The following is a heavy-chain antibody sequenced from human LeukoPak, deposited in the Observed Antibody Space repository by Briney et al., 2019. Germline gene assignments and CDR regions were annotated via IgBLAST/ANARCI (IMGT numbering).Heavy chain of an antibody. CDR2: TYYRSKWYN. Sequence: SQTLSLTCAISGDSVSSNSGAWNWIRQSPSRGLEWLGRTYYRSKWYNGYAVSVTSRITINPDTSKNQFSLQLNSVTPEDTAVYYCARGQYFDFDDSGQGTLVTVSS. CDR1: GDSVSSNSGA. J-gene: IGHJ4*02. D-gene: IGHD2/OR15-2a*01. V-gene: IGHV6-1*01. CDR3: ARGQYFDFDD.